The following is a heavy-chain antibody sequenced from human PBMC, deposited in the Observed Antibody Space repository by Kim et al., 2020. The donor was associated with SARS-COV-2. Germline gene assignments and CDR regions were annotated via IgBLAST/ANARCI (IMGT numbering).Heavy chain of an antibody. CDR2: IKQDGSEK. CDR3: ARQSLGLPHCYYYYYMDV. D-gene: IGHD2-15*01. V-gene: IGHV3-7*01. Sequence: GGSLRLSCAASGFTFSSYWMSWVRQAPGKGLEWVANIKQDGSEKYYVDSVKGRLTISRDNAKNSLYLQMNSLRAEDTAVYYCARQSLGLPHCYYYYYMDVWGKGTTVTVSS. CDR1: GFTFSSYW. J-gene: IGHJ6*03.